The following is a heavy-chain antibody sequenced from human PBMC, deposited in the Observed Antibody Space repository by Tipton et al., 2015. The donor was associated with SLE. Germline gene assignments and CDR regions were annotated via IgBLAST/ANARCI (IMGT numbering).Heavy chain of an antibody. D-gene: IGHD6-13*01. CDR2: IYYSGST. J-gene: IGHJ3*02. CDR3: ARVVYSFSDAFDI. CDR1: GVSISSYY. V-gene: IGHV4-59*01. Sequence: TLSLTCTVSGVSISSYYWSWIRQPPGKGLEWIGYIYYSGSTNYNPSLKSRVTISLDTSKNQLSLKLTSVTAADTAVYYCARVVYSFSDAFDIWGQGTLVTVSS.